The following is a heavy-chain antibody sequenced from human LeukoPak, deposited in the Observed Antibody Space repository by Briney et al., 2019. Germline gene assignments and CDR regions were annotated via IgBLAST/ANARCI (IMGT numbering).Heavy chain of an antibody. D-gene: IGHD5-18*01. CDR3: ARADTAMAHFDY. CDR1: GFTVSSNY. J-gene: IGHJ4*02. V-gene: IGHV3-53*01. Sequence: GGSLRLSCAASGFTVSSNYMSWVRQAPGKGLEWVSVIYSGGSTYYADSVKGRFTISRDNSKNTLYLQMNSLRAEDTAVYYCARADTAMAHFDYWGQGTLVTVSS. CDR2: IYSGGST.